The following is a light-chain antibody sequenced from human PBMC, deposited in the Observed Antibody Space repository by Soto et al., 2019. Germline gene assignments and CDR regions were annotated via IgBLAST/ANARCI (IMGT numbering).Light chain of an antibody. CDR3: KQYNSYWT. CDR2: DAS. CDR1: QRISSW. Sequence: DIQMTQAPSTLSASVGDRVTITCRASQRISSWLAWYQQKPGKAPKLFIYDASMLESGVPSRFIGSGSGTEFTLTITSLQPDDVATYYCKQYNSYWTFGQGTKVEIK. J-gene: IGKJ1*01. V-gene: IGKV1-5*01.